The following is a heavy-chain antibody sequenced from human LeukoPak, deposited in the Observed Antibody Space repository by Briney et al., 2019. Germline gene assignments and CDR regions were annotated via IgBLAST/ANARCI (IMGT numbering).Heavy chain of an antibody. CDR1: GFTFDDYA. Sequence: GRSLRLSCAASGFTFDDYAMHWVRQAPGKGLEWVSGISWNSGSIGYADSVKGRFTISRDNAKNSLYLQMNSLRAEDTALYYRAKVGGAFDYWGQGTLVTVSS. CDR2: ISWNSGSI. D-gene: IGHD3-16*01. CDR3: AKVGGAFDY. J-gene: IGHJ4*02. V-gene: IGHV3-9*01.